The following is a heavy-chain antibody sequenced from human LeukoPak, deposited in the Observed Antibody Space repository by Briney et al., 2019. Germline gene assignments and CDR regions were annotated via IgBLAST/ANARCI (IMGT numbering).Heavy chain of an antibody. CDR1: GYTFSGYY. CDR2: INPNSGDT. J-gene: IGHJ4*02. V-gene: IGHV1-2*02. Sequence: GASVKVSCKASGYTFSGYYMHWVRRAPGQGLEWMGWINPNSGDTNFAQKFQGRVTMTRDTSINTAYMELSRLRSDDTAIYYCARDLAADLDYWGQGTLVTVSS. CDR3: ARDLAADLDY. D-gene: IGHD6-13*01.